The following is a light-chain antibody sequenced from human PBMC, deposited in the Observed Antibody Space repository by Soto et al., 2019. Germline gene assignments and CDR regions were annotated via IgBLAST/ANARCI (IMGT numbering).Light chain of an antibody. Sequence: EIVLTQSPGTRSLSPGERAILSCRASQSVTSGYFAWYQQKPGQPPRLLIYGASSRATGIADRFSGSGSGTDFTLTINRLEPEDFAVYYCQQYGISPLTFGGGTKV. CDR3: QQYGISPLT. CDR2: GAS. V-gene: IGKV3-20*01. CDR1: QSVTSGY. J-gene: IGKJ4*01.